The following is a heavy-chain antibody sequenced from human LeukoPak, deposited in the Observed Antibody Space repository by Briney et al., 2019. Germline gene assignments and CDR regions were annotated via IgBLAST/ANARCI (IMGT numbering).Heavy chain of an antibody. CDR3: ARGSLGDAFDI. D-gene: IGHD7-27*01. CDR1: GGSISSGGYS. J-gene: IGHJ3*02. V-gene: IGHV4-30-2*01. Sequence: SQTLSLTCPVSGGSISSGGYSWSWIRQPPGKGLERIGYIYHSGSTYYNSSLKSRVTISVDRSKNQFTLTLSSVTAADTAVYYCARGSLGDAFDIWGEGTMVTVSS. CDR2: IYHSGST.